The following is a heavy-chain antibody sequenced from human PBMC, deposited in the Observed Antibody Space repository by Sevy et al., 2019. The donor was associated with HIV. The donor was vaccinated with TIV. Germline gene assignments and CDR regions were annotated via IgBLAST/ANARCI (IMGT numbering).Heavy chain of an antibody. CDR2: IKSKTDGGTT. CDR1: KFTFTNAW. J-gene: IGHJ4*02. V-gene: IGHV3-15*01. CDR3: TTGTWIQLWLPDY. D-gene: IGHD5-18*01. Sequence: GGSLRLSCAASKFTFTNAWMTWVRQAPGKGLEWVGHIKSKTDGGTTDYAAPVKGRFTISRDDSKTTLYLQMNSLKTEDTAAYYCTTGTWIQLWLPDYWGQGTLVTVSS.